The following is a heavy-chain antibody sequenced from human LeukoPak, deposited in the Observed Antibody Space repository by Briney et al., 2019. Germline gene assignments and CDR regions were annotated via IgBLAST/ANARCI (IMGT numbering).Heavy chain of an antibody. CDR1: GFTFDDYG. V-gene: IGHV3-20*04. CDR3: ARGGSSGYYGGDFDY. J-gene: IGHJ4*02. CDR2: INWNGGRT. D-gene: IGHD3-22*01. Sequence: PRGSLRLSCAASGFTFDDYGMSWVRHAPGKGLEWVSGINWNGGRTGYAASVKGRFTISRDNAKNSLYLQMSSLRAEDTALYYCARGGSSGYYGGDFDYWGQGTLVTVSS.